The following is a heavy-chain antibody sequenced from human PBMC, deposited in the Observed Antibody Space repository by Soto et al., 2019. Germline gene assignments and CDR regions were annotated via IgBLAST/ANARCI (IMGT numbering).Heavy chain of an antibody. Sequence: SETLSLTCTVSGGSISSYYWSWIRQPPGKGLEWIGYIYYSGSTNYNPSLKSRVTISVDTSKNQFSLKLSSVTAADTAVYYCAAEEYSYGTHAFDIWGQGTMV. J-gene: IGHJ3*02. V-gene: IGHV4-59*01. CDR1: GGSISSYY. CDR2: IYYSGST. CDR3: AAEEYSYGTHAFDI. D-gene: IGHD5-18*01.